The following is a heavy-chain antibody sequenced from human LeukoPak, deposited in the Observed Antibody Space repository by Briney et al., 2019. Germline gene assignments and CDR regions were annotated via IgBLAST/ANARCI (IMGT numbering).Heavy chain of an antibody. CDR1: GYSFTIYG. CDR2: ISGDNGNT. Sequence: ASVKVSCKASGYSFTIYGISWVRQAPGQGLEWMGWISGDNGNTNYAPKLQGRITITTDTSTTTAYMEVKSLRSDDTAMYYCARDLADSSSSALTSYFDHWGQGTLVTVSS. D-gene: IGHD6-6*01. J-gene: IGHJ4*02. V-gene: IGHV1-18*01. CDR3: ARDLADSSSSALTSYFDH.